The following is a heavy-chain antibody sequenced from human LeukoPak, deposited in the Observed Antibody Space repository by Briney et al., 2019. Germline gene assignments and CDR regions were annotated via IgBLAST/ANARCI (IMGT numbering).Heavy chain of an antibody. V-gene: IGHV3-23*01. J-gene: IGHJ5*02. Sequence: GGSLRLSCAASGFTFSNYALNWVRQAPGKGLEWVSSIRGGAGSTYYADSVKGRFTISRDNSKNTVYLQMNSLRVEDTAVYYCAKSSWPNGNWFDPWGQGTLVTVSS. CDR1: GFTFSNYA. CDR3: AKSSWPNGNWFDP. CDR2: IRGGAGST. D-gene: IGHD2-8*01.